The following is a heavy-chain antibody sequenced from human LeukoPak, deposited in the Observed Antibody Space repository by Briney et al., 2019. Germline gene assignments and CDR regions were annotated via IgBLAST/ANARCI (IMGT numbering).Heavy chain of an antibody. CDR2: IKQDGSEK. Sequence: GGSLRLSCAASGFTFSSYWMSWVRQAPGKGLEWVANIKQDGSEKYYVDSAKGRFTIPRDNAKNSLYLQMNSLRAEDTAVYYCAREGYMITSGGGFDYWGQGTLVTVSS. CDR3: AREGYMITSGGGFDY. J-gene: IGHJ4*02. D-gene: IGHD3-16*01. CDR1: GFTFSSYW. V-gene: IGHV3-7*03.